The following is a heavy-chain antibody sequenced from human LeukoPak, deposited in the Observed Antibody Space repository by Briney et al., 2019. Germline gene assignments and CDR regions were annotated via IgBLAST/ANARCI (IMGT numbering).Heavy chain of an antibody. V-gene: IGHV3-13*01. CDR1: GFILSSHD. CDR2: INVAGNM. CDR3: SREPPVYGHSYYDL. Sequence: GGSLRLSCAASGFILSSHDVHWVRQVPGIGLEWISAINVAGNMYYSDSVRCRFTVSRDYAKNSVHLEMTSLTAGDTALYHCSREPPVYGHSYYDLWGRSTHVIVSS. J-gene: IGHJ2*01. D-gene: IGHD2-8*01.